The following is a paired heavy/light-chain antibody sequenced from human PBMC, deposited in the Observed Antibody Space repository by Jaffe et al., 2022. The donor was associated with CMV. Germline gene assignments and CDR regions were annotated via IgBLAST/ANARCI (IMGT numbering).Heavy chain of an antibody. CDR2: ISGSGGST. CDR1: GFTFSSYA. Sequence: EVQLLESGGGLVQPGGSLRLSCAASGFTFSSYAMSWVRQAPGKGLEWVSAISGSGGSTYYADSVKGRFTISRDNSKNTLYLQMNSLRAEDTAVYYCAKDLAAGDRITMVRGVFTEIKHYYGMDVWGQGTTVTVSS. CDR3: AKDLAAGDRITMVRGVFTEIKHYYGMDV. V-gene: IGHV3-23*01. J-gene: IGHJ6*02. D-gene: IGHD3-10*01.
Light chain of an antibody. Sequence: EIVMTQSPATLSVSPGERATLSCRASQSVSSNLAWYQQKPGQAPRLLIYGASTRATGIPARFSGSGSGTEFTLTISSLQSEDFAVYYCQQYNNWPQYTFGQGTKLEIK. CDR3: QQYNNWPQYT. J-gene: IGKJ2*01. V-gene: IGKV3-15*01. CDR1: QSVSSN. CDR2: GAS.